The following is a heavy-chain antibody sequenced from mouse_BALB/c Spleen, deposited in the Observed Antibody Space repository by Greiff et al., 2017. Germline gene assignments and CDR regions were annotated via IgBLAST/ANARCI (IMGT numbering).Heavy chain of an antibody. CDR3: ASLLRLPHYYAMDY. V-gene: IGHV14-3*02. J-gene: IGHJ4*01. Sequence: EVQLHQSGAELVKPGASVKLSCTASGFNIKDTYMHWVKQRPEQGLEWIGRIDPANGNTKYDPKFQGKATITADTSSNTAYLQLSSLTSEDTAVYYCASLLRLPHYYAMDYWGQGTSVTVSS. CDR2: IDPANGNT. CDR1: GFNIKDTY. D-gene: IGHD1-2*01.